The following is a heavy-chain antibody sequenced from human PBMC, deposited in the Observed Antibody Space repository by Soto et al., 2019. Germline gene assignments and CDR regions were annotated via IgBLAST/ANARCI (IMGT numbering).Heavy chain of an antibody. CDR3: AKDAPPDTIPRGGNWFDP. Sequence: GGSLRLSCAASGFTFSSYAMSWVRQAPGKGLEWVSAISGSGGSTYYADSVKGRFTISRDNSKNTLYLQMNSLRAEDTAVYYCAKDAPPDTIPRGGNWFDPWGQGTLVTVSS. J-gene: IGHJ5*02. CDR1: GFTFSSYA. D-gene: IGHD3-9*01. V-gene: IGHV3-23*01. CDR2: ISGSGGST.